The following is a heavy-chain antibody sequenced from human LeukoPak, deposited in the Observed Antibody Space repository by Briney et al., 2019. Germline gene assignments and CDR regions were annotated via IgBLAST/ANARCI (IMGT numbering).Heavy chain of an antibody. V-gene: IGHV4-4*07. J-gene: IGHJ4*02. Sequence: SETLSLTCTVSGGSIMYYYWTWIRQPAGKGLEWIGRIYTSGSTNYNPSLKSRVTMSVGTSKNQFSLKLTSVTAADTAVYYCARESGYYDRSGYFHYFDYWGQGSLVTVSS. CDR1: GGSIMYYY. CDR2: IYTSGST. D-gene: IGHD3-22*01. CDR3: ARESGYYDRSGYFHYFDY.